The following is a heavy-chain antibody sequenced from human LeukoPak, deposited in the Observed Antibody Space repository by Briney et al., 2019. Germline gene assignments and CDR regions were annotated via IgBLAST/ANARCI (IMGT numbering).Heavy chain of an antibody. V-gene: IGHV4-34*01. CDR3: ARDYDILTGYYLSLDY. Sequence: SETLSLTCAVYGGSFSGYYWSWVRQPPGKGLEWIGEINHSGSTNYNPSLKSRVTISVDTSKNQFSLKLSSVTAADTAVYYCARDYDILTGYYLSLDYWGQGTLVTVSS. CDR1: GGSFSGYY. D-gene: IGHD3-9*01. J-gene: IGHJ4*02. CDR2: INHSGST.